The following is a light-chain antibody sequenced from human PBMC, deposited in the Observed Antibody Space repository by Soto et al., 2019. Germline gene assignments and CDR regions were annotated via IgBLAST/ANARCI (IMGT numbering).Light chain of an antibody. CDR1: QSVSVY. J-gene: IGKJ1*01. CDR2: DAS. Sequence: EIVLTQSPATLSLSPGERATLSGRASQSVSVYLAWYHQKPGQAPRLLIYDASNRATGIPARFSGSGSGTDFTLTISSLEPEDFAVYYCQQRSDWPRTFGQGTRVEIK. V-gene: IGKV3-11*01. CDR3: QQRSDWPRT.